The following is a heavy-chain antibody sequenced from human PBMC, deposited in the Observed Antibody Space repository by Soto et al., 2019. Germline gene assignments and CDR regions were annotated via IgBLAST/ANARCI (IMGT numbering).Heavy chain of an antibody. V-gene: IGHV3-33*01. D-gene: IGHD1-26*01. CDR3: ARSLAWELLFDY. Sequence: QVQLVESGGGVVQPGRSLRLSCEASGFTFSSYGMHWVRQAPGKGLEWVAVIWYDGSNKYYADSVKGRFTISRDNSKNTVYLQMNSLRAEDTAVYYCARSLAWELLFDYWGQGTLVTVSS. CDR1: GFTFSSYG. CDR2: IWYDGSNK. J-gene: IGHJ4*02.